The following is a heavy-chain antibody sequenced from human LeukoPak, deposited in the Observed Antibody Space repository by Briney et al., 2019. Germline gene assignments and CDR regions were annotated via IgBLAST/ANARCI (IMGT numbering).Heavy chain of an antibody. Sequence: SETLSLTCAVYGGSFRGYYWSWIRQPPGKGLEWIGEINHSGSTNYNPSLKSRATISLDTSMKKFSLKLNSVTAADTAVYYCASTERCSTTCPLDYWGQGTLVTVSS. D-gene: IGHD2-2*01. CDR2: INHSGST. J-gene: IGHJ4*02. CDR3: ASTERCSTTCPLDY. V-gene: IGHV4-34*01. CDR1: GGSFRGYY.